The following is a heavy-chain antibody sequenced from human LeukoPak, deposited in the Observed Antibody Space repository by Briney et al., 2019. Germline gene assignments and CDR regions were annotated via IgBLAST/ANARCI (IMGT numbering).Heavy chain of an antibody. J-gene: IGHJ4*02. CDR1: GFTFSHFW. D-gene: IGHD2-15*01. CDR3: AREDGYCSGGNCYSYFDS. CDR2: IKKTGSET. V-gene: IGHV3-7*01. Sequence: GRSLRLSCAASGFTFSHFWMSWVRQAPGKGLEWVAYIKKTGSETYYVDSVEGRFTIARDNTRNSLFLQMYSLRAEDTAVYFCAREDGYCSGGNCYSYFDSWGQGTLVTVSS.